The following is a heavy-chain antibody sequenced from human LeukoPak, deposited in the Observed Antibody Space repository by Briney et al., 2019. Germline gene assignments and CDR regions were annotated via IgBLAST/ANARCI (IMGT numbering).Heavy chain of an antibody. J-gene: IGHJ5*02. D-gene: IGHD3-9*01. CDR1: GFTFSSYG. V-gene: IGHV3-30*18. Sequence: GGSLRLSCAASGFTFSSYGMHWVRQAPGKGLEWVAVISYDGSNKYYADSVKGRFTISRDNSKNTLYLQMNSLRAEDTAVYYCAKDSGGLRYFDWPSWFDPWGQGTLVTVSS. CDR2: ISYDGSNK. CDR3: AKDSGGLRYFDWPSWFDP.